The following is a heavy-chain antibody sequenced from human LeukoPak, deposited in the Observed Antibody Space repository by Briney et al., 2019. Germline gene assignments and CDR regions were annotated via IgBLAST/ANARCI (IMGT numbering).Heavy chain of an antibody. CDR1: VGSISSSRYA. CDR3: ASDSVAGTTANDY. Sequence: SETLSLTCTVSVGSISSSRYAWGWLRHPPQKRLESIGTIYYSGSAYYSPCLNSRVAISVDTSKNQFSLKLSSVTAADTAVYYCASDSVAGTTANDYWGQGTLVTVSS. D-gene: IGHD6-19*01. J-gene: IGHJ4*02. CDR2: IYYSGSA. V-gene: IGHV4-39*01.